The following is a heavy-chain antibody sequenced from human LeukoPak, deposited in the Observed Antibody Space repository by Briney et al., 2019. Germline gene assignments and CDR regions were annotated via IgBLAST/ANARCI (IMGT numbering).Heavy chain of an antibody. CDR3: AGRTFGEFDY. Sequence: KTSETLSLTCTVSGGSISSGGYYWSWIRQHPGKGLEWIGYIYYSGSTYYNPSLKSRVTISVDTSKNQFSLKLSSVTAADTAVYYCAGRTFGEFDYWGQGTLVTVSS. D-gene: IGHD3-10*01. V-gene: IGHV4-31*03. CDR2: IYYSGST. J-gene: IGHJ4*02. CDR1: GGSISSGGYY.